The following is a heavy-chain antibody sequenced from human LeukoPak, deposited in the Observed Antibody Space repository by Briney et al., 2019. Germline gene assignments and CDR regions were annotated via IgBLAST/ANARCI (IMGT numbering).Heavy chain of an antibody. Sequence: GGSLRLSCAASGFTFSSYAMSWVRQAPGKGLERVSAISGSGGSTYYADSVKGRFTISRDNSKNTLYLQMNSLRAEDTAVYYCAKIKPGSSGFPEGYWGQGTLVTVSS. D-gene: IGHD3-22*01. CDR3: AKIKPGSSGFPEGY. V-gene: IGHV3-23*01. CDR2: ISGSGGST. J-gene: IGHJ4*02. CDR1: GFTFSSYA.